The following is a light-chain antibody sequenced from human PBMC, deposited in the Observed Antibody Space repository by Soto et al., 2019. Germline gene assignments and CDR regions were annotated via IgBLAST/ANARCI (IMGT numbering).Light chain of an antibody. V-gene: IGKV1-39*01. Sequence: IQMTQSPSSLSASVEDRVIITCRASQSISNHLNWYQQKPGKAPNLLIFAASSLQSGVPSRFSGSRSGPDFTLTISSLQPEDFATYYCQQSYSSPPTFAQGTKVDIK. CDR1: QSISNH. CDR2: AAS. CDR3: QQSYSSPPT. J-gene: IGKJ1*01.